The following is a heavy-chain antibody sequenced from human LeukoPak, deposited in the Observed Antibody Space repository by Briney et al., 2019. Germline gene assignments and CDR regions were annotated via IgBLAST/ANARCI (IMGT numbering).Heavy chain of an antibody. CDR3: ARVDYYGSGRGEAFDY. CDR2: IYYSGST. CDR1: GGSISSGDYY. Sequence: SETLSLTCTVSGGSISSGDYYWSWIRQPPGKGLEWIGYIYYSGSTYYNPSLKSRVTISVDTSKNLFSLKLSSVTAADTAVYYCARVDYYGSGRGEAFDYWGQGTLVTVSS. J-gene: IGHJ4*02. V-gene: IGHV4-30-4*01. D-gene: IGHD3-10*01.